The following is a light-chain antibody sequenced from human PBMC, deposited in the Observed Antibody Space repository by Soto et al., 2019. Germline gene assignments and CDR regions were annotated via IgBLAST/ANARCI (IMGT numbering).Light chain of an antibody. V-gene: IGKV1-5*01. Sequence: DIHMTQSPSTLSASVGHIFTITCRASQTISGWLAWYQQRPGKAPNLLIFDASTLESGVPSRLRGSGSGTTLTITISSMKSDDFDTYYCLQYNGYYRTFGQGTKVDIK. CDR3: LQYNGYYRT. CDR1: QTISGW. J-gene: IGKJ1*01. CDR2: DAS.